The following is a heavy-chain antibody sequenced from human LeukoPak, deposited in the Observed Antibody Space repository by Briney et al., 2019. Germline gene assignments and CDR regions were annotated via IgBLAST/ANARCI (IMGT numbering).Heavy chain of an antibody. CDR3: AKLGDFDY. CDR1: GLTFSVYT. Sequence: GGSLRLSCAASGLTFSVYTMSWVRQAPGKGLEWVPAISGNGGSAYYADSVKGRFTISRDNSKTTLYLQMNSLTAEDTAVYYCAKLGDFDYWGQGSLVTVSS. CDR2: ISGNGGSA. J-gene: IGHJ4*02. D-gene: IGHD3-16*01. V-gene: IGHV3-23*01.